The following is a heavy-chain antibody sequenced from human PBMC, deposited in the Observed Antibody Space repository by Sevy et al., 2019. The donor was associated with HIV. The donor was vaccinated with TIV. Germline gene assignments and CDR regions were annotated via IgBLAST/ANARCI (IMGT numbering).Heavy chain of an antibody. D-gene: IGHD2-2*01. CDR1: GFTFSSYA. V-gene: IGHV3-23*01. CDR2: ISGSGGST. CDR3: ATPVVVPAAMSFDY. Sequence: GGSLRLSCAASGFTFSSYAMSWLHQAPGKGLEWVSAISGSGGSTYYADSVKGRFTISRDNSKNTLYLQMNSLRAEDTALYYCATPVVVPAAMSFDYWGQGTLVTVSS. J-gene: IGHJ4*02.